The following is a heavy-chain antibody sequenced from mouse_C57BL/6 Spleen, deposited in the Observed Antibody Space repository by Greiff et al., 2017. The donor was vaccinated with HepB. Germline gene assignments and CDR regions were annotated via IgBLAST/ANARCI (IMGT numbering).Heavy chain of an antibody. CDR1: GYTFTSYG. Sequence: QVQLQQSGAELARPGASVKLSCKASGYTFTSYGISWVKQRTGQGLEWIGEIYPRSGNTYYNEKFKGKATLTADKSSSTAYMGLRSLTSEDSAVYFCARNYDYDGGYFDYWGQGTTLTVSS. J-gene: IGHJ2*01. V-gene: IGHV1-81*01. CDR2: IYPRSGNT. D-gene: IGHD2-4*01. CDR3: ARNYDYDGGYFDY.